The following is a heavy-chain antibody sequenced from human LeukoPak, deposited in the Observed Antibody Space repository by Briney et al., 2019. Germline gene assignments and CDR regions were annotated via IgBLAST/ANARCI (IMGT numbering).Heavy chain of an antibody. Sequence: GESLKISCKAPGYIFTKYSIGWVRQMPGKGLEWMGVIYPSSSGSRYSPSFQGQVTISADKSITTAYLQWSSLKASDTAMYCCARRDGEYFFDFWGQGTLVTVSP. V-gene: IGHV5-51*01. CDR2: IYPSSSGS. CDR1: GYIFTKYS. CDR3: ARRDGEYFFDF. J-gene: IGHJ4*02. D-gene: IGHD4-17*01.